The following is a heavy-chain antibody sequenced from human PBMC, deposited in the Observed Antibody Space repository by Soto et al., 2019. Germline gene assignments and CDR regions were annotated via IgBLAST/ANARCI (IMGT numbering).Heavy chain of an antibody. D-gene: IGHD3-3*01. CDR3: AKVPTRYDFWSGYFTWFDP. CDR2: ISGSGGSA. CDR1: GFTFSSYD. J-gene: IGHJ5*02. Sequence: PGGSLRLSCAASGFTFSSYDMSWVRQAPGKGLEWVSGISGSGGSAYYADSVKGRFTISRDNSQDTLYLQMNSLRPEDTAVYYCAKVPTRYDFWSGYFTWFDPWGQGALVTVSS. V-gene: IGHV3-23*01.